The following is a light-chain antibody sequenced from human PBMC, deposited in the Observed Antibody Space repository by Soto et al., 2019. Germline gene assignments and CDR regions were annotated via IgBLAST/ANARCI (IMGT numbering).Light chain of an antibody. CDR3: QQYGSSPST. Sequence: ENVLTQSPGTLSLSPGERATLSCRASQRVSSSYLAWYQQKLGQAPRLLIYAASSRATGIPDRFSGSGSGTDFTLTISRVEPEDFAVYYCQQYGSSPSTFGPGTKV. CDR1: QRVSSSY. V-gene: IGKV3-20*01. CDR2: AAS. J-gene: IGKJ1*01.